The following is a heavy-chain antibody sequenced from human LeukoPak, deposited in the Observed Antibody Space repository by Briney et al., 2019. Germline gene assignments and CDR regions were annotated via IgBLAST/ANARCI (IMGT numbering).Heavy chain of an antibody. V-gene: IGHV3-15*01. CDR1: GFTFTTYA. J-gene: IGHJ4*02. CDR3: TTVSLDYGDYTFDY. Sequence: NSGGSLRLSCAASGFTFTTYAMGWVRQSPGKGLEWVGRIRRKTDGGTTDYAAPVKGRVTISRDDSKNTLYLQMNSLKTEDTAVYYCTTVSLDYGDYTFDYWGQGTLVTVSS. CDR2: IRRKTDGGTT. D-gene: IGHD4-17*01.